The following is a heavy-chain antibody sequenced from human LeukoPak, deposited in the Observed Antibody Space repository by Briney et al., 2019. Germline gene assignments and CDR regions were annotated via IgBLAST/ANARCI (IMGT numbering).Heavy chain of an antibody. CDR1: GFTFSGYG. J-gene: IGHJ4*02. D-gene: IGHD3-9*01. CDR3: AKSRPYYDILTGHFDY. V-gene: IGHV3-30*02. Sequence: GGSLRLSCAASGFTFSGYGMHWVRQAPGKGLECVAFINHDGTVEKFADSVKGRFTISRDNSKNTLYLQMNSLRAEDTAVYYCAKSRPYYDILTGHFDYWGQGTLVTVSS. CDR2: INHDGTVE.